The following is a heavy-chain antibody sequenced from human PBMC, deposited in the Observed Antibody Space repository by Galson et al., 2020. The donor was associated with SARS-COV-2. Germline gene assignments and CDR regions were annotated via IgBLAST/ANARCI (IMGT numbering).Heavy chain of an antibody. CDR3: ARDLCSSTSCLLGIGDY. CDR2: ISYDGSNK. CDR1: GFTFSSYA. J-gene: IGHJ4*02. Sequence: GGSLRLSCAASGFTFSSYAMHWVRQAPGKGLEWVAVISYDGSNKYYADSVKGRFTISRDNSKNTLYLQMNSLRTEDTAVYHCARDLCSSTSCLLGIGDYWGQGTLVTVSS. D-gene: IGHD2-2*01. V-gene: IGHV3-30-3*01.